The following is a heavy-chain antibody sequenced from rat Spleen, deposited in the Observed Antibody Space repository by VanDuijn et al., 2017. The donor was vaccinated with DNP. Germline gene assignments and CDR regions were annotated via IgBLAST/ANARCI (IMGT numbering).Heavy chain of an antibody. CDR1: AFTLSDYY. Sequence: EVQLVESGGGLVPPGRSLKLSCAASAFTLSDYYMAWVRQAPGKCLEWVSYINYDGGSTYNGDSVKGRFTISRDNAKNTLYLQMNSLRSEDMATYYCARHVLPLRVWDYWGQGVMVTVSS. D-gene: IGHD1-4*01. V-gene: IGHV5-22*01. J-gene: IGHJ2*01. CDR3: ARHVLPLRVWDY. CDR2: INYDGGST.